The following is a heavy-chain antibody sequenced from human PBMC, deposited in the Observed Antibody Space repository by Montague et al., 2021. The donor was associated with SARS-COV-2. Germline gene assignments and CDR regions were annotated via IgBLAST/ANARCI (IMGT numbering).Heavy chain of an antibody. Sequence: TLSLTCTVSGGSISSGRYYWSWIRQPAGKGLEWIGSISISGSTNYNPCLKSRVTISVDTSKNQFSLKLSSVTAADTAVYYCASDIAVAGLFDYWGQGTLVTVSS. CDR3: ASDIAVAGLFDY. V-gene: IGHV4-61*02. J-gene: IGHJ4*02. CDR1: GGSISSGRYY. CDR2: ISISGST. D-gene: IGHD6-19*01.